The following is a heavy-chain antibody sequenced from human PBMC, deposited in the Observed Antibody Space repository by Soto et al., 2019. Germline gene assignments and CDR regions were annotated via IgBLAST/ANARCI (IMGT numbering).Heavy chain of an antibody. J-gene: IGHJ4*02. Sequence: GGSLRLSCAASGFTFSSYSMNWVRQAPGKGLEWVSSISSSSSYIYYADSVKGRFTISRDNAKNSLYLQMNSLRAEDTAVYYCVRFGGGLSGSYAFDYWGQGTLVTVSS. CDR1: GFTFSSYS. V-gene: IGHV3-21*01. CDR3: VRFGGGLSGSYAFDY. CDR2: ISSSSSYI. D-gene: IGHD3-16*01.